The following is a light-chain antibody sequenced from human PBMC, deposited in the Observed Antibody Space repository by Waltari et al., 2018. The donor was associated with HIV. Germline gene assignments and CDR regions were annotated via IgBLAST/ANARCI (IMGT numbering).Light chain of an antibody. CDR1: DVDDYKY. CDR2: DVT. Sequence: SALTQPASVSGSPGQSITISCDVDDYKYVSWYQHHPGKAPKVIIYDVTNRPSGLSYRFSGSKSGNTATLTISGLQPEDEADYFCASYITSATPVFGGGTKLTVL. J-gene: IGLJ2*01. CDR3: ASYITSATPV. V-gene: IGLV2-14*01.